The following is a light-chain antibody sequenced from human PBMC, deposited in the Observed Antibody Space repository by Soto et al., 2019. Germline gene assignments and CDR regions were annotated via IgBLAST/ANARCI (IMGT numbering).Light chain of an antibody. CDR1: SSDVGGYNY. V-gene: IGLV2-14*03. CDR3: AVWDDSLNGVV. J-gene: IGLJ2*01. Sequence: QSVLTQPASVSGSPGQSITISCTGTSSDVGGYNYVSWYQQHPGKAPKLMIYDVSNRPSGVSNRFSGSKSGNTASLTISGLQAEDEADYYCAVWDDSLNGVVFGGGTKLTVL. CDR2: DVS.